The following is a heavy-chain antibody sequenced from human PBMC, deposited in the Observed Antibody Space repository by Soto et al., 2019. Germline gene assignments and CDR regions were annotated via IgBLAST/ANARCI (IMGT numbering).Heavy chain of an antibody. Sequence: EVQLVESGGGLVQPGGSLRLSCAASGFTVSSNYMSWVRQAPGKGLEWVSGIYSGGLTYYAESVKGRFTISRHNSKNTLYLQMNSLRAEATAVYYCARGPYSSGWYVGGDAFYISGQGTMVTVSS. CDR1: GFTVSSNY. D-gene: IGHD6-19*01. V-gene: IGHV3-53*04. J-gene: IGHJ3*02. CDR3: ARGPYSSGWYVGGDAFYI. CDR2: IYSGGLT.